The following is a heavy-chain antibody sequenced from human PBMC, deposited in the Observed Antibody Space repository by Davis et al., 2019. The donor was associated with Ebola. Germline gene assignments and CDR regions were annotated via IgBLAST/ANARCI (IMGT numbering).Heavy chain of an antibody. CDR1: GFSFKTFG. D-gene: IGHD3-3*01. CDR3: ASDHITIFGEEYYLDV. Sequence: PGGSLRLSCTASGFSFKTFGMHWVRHTPGKGLEWVAVISPDGNEKKFADSVKGRFTISRDNSQNTVDLQMSSLRLDDTAIYYCASDHITIFGEEYYLDVWGRGSLVTVTS. CDR2: ISPDGNEK. J-gene: IGHJ4*02. V-gene: IGHV3-30*03.